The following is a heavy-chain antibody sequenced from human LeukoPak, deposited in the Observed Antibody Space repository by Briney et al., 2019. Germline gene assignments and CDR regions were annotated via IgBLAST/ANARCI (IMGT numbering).Heavy chain of an antibody. V-gene: IGHV1-69*06. Sequence: SVKVSCKASGGTFSSYAISWVRQAPGQGLEWMGGIIPIFGTANYAQKFQGRVTITADKSTSIAYMELSSLRSEDTAVYYCASGSGVQLGYYFDYWGQGTLVTVSS. CDR2: IIPIFGTA. J-gene: IGHJ4*02. CDR1: GGTFSSYA. CDR3: ASGSGVQLGYYFDY. D-gene: IGHD3-10*01.